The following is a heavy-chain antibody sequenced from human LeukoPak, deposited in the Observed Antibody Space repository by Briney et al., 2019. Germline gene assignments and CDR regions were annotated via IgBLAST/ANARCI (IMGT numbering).Heavy chain of an antibody. D-gene: IGHD3-22*01. Sequence: PGGSLRLSCAASGFTFSTSWMSWVRQAPGKGLEWVANIQQDGSAKYYVDSVKGRFTISRDNAKNSLYLQINSLRAEDTAVYYCARFSLYDNSGYYSWLFDFWGQGTLVTVSS. J-gene: IGHJ4*02. CDR3: ARFSLYDNSGYYSWLFDF. V-gene: IGHV3-7*01. CDR1: GFTFSTSW. CDR2: IQQDGSAK.